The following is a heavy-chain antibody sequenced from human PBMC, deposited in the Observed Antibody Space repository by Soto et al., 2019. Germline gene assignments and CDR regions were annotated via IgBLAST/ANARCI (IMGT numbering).Heavy chain of an antibody. CDR3: EGGVWGVARPGGLNYFDY. CDR1: GGSFSGYY. J-gene: IGHJ4*02. V-gene: IGHV4-34*01. D-gene: IGHD5-12*01. Sequence: QVQLQQWGAGLLKPSETLSLTCAVYGGSFSGYYWSWIRQPPGKGLEWIGEINHSGSTNYNPSLKSRVILSVDTSKPQSPLKMSSVTAADTAVYYCEGGVWGVARPGGLNYFDYWGQGTLVTVS. CDR2: INHSGST.